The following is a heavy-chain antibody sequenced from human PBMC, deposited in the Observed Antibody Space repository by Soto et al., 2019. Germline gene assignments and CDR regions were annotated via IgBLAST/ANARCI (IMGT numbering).Heavy chain of an antibody. CDR2: ISAYNGNT. Sequence: QVQLVQSGAEVKKPGASVKVSCKASGYTFTSYGISWVRQAPGQGLEWMGWISAYNGNTNYAQKHQGRVTMTTDTSTSTADMELWSLRSDDTAVYYCARAVLGYFDWLLFGGDYWGQGTLVTVSS. V-gene: IGHV1-18*01. CDR1: GYTFTSYG. CDR3: ARAVLGYFDWLLFGGDY. J-gene: IGHJ4*02. D-gene: IGHD3-9*01.